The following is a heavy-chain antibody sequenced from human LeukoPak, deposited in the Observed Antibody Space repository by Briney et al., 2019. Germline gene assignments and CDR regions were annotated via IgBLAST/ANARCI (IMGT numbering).Heavy chain of an antibody. V-gene: IGHV3-20*04. D-gene: IGHD3-10*01. CDR3: ARDGGYYYYMDV. J-gene: IGHJ6*03. CDR2: INWNGGST. Sequence: GGSLRLSCAASGFTFDDYGMSWVRQAPGKGLEWVSGINWNGGSTGYADSVKGRFTISRDNAKNSLYLQMSSLRAEDTALYYCARDGGYYYYMDVWGKGTTVTVSS. CDR1: GFTFDDYG.